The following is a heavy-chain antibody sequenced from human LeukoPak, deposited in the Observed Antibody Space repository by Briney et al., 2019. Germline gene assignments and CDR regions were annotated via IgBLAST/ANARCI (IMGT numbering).Heavy chain of an antibody. J-gene: IGHJ4*02. CDR2: ILTDGTTD. V-gene: IGHV3-30*02. Sequence: GESLRLSCAASAFPTTVTFNSYGVNWVRQAPGRGLEWVAIILTDGTTDYYTDSVKGRFTVSRDDSKNTVYLQLSSLRPGDTAVYYCVKDAPLLQSNWGQGSQVTVSS. CDR1: AFPTTVTFNSYG. D-gene: IGHD2-15*01. CDR3: VKDAPLLQSN.